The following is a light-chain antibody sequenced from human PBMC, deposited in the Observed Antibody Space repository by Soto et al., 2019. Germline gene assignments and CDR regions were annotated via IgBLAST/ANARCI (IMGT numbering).Light chain of an antibody. Sequence: DILMTQSPSSLSASVGDRVTITCRTSQNIRGFLHWYQQKSGKAPRLLIYGTSHLVSGVPSRFSGSGSGTDFTLTITGLQPEDSASYFCQQSFSNYLTFGGGTRVEVK. CDR3: QQSFSNYLT. J-gene: IGKJ4*01. V-gene: IGKV1-39*01. CDR1: QNIRGF. CDR2: GTS.